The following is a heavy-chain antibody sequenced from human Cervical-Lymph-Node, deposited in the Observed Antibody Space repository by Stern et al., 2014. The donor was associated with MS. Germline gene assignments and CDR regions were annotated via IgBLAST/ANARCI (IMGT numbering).Heavy chain of an antibody. CDR1: GYKFTNQW. CDR2: IYPGDSDT. Sequence: VQLVQSGAEVKKPGESLKISCKTSGYKFTNQWIAWVRQMPGKGLEFMGIIYPGDSDTRYNPSFQGQVTISPDKSVTSAYLQWSSLKPSDTAMYYCATHPVGPWGQGTLVTVSS. J-gene: IGHJ5*02. V-gene: IGHV5-51*01. CDR3: ATHPVGP.